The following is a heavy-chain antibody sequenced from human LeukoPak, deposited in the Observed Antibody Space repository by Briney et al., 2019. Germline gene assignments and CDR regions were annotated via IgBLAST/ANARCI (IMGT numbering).Heavy chain of an antibody. Sequence: GGSLRLSCAASGFTFSSYAMSWVRQAPGKGLEWVSAISGSGGSTYYADSVKGRFTISRDNAKNSLYLQMNSLRAEDTAVYYCATGGDYFDYWGQGTLVTVSS. J-gene: IGHJ4*02. CDR1: GFTFSSYA. CDR3: ATGGDYFDY. CDR2: ISGSGGST. V-gene: IGHV3-23*01.